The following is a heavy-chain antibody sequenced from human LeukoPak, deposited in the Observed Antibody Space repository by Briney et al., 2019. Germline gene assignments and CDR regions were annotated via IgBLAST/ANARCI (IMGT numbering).Heavy chain of an antibody. CDR2: IYSGGST. Sequence: GGSLRLSCAASGFTVSSNYMSWVRQAPGKGLEWVSVIYSGGSTYYADSVKGRFTIPRDNSKNTLYLQMNSLRAEDTAVYYCARDRGGLNWFDPWGQGTLVTVSS. CDR3: ARDRGGLNWFDP. CDR1: GFTVSSNY. J-gene: IGHJ5*02. D-gene: IGHD3-16*01. V-gene: IGHV3-53*01.